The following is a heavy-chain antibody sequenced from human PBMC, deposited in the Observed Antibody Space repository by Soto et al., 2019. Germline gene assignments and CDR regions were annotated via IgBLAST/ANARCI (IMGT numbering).Heavy chain of an antibody. D-gene: IGHD6-13*01. CDR3: ARWAAAGTKRGAYYYYGMDV. J-gene: IGHJ6*02. V-gene: IGHV4-39*01. CDR1: GGSISSSSYY. Sequence: QLQLQESGPGLVKPSETLSLTCTVSGGSISSSSYYWGWIRQPPGKGLEWIGSIYYSGSTYYNPSLTRRVTISVDTSKNQFSLKLSSVTAAETAVYYCARWAAAGTKRGAYYYYGMDVWGQGTTVTVSS. CDR2: IYYSGST.